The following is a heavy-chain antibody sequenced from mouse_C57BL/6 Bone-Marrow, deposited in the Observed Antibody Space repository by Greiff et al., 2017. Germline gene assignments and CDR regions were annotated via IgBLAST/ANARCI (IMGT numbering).Heavy chain of an antibody. V-gene: IGHV1-69*01. CDR3: ASAYYYGSVDY. CDR2: IDPSDSYT. Sequence: QVQLQQPGAELVMPGASVKLSCKASGYTFTSYWMHWVKQRPGQGLEWIGEIDPSDSYTNYNQKFKGKSTLTVDKSSSTAYMQLSSLTSEDSAVYYYASAYYYGSVDYWGQGTTRTVSA. J-gene: IGHJ2*01. CDR1: GYTFTSYW. D-gene: IGHD1-1*01.